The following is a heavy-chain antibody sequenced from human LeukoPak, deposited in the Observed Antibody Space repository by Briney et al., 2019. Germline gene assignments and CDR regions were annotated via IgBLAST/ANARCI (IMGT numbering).Heavy chain of an antibody. D-gene: IGHD3-16*01. Sequence: SETLSLTCSVSGASVNDYFWSWIRQAPGRGLEWLGQVYSGGAAEYSPSLKGRVTISLDASTNKVSLSLRSATPADTAVYFCAREIVLMMSDAASPYFMDVWGRGTTATVAS. J-gene: IGHJ6*03. V-gene: IGHV4-59*02. CDR1: GASVNDYF. CDR3: AREIVLMMSDAASPYFMDV. CDR2: VYSGGAA.